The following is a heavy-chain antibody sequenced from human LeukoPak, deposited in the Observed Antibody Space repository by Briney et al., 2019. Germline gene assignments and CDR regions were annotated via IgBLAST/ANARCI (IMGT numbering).Heavy chain of an antibody. D-gene: IGHD3-10*01. CDR1: GFTFSSYG. Sequence: GGSLRLSCAASGFTFSSYGMHWVRQAPGKGLEWVAVISYDGSNKHYADSVKGRFTISRDNSKNTLYLQMNSLRAEDTAVYYCAKDRRYYYGSGSYYNVHYGMDVWGKGPTVTVSS. CDR3: AKDRRYYYGSGSYYNVHYGMDV. CDR2: ISYDGSNK. J-gene: IGHJ6*04. V-gene: IGHV3-30*18.